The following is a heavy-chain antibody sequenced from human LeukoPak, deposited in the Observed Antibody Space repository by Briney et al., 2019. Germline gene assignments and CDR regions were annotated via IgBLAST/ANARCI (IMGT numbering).Heavy chain of an antibody. J-gene: IGHJ6*02. CDR1: GYTFTSYG. CDR2: ISAYNGNT. V-gene: IGHV1-18*01. Sequence: EASVKVSCKASGYTFTSYGISWVRQATGQGLEWMGWISAYNGNTNYAQKLQGRVTMTTDTSTSTAYMELRSLRSDDTAVYYCARDWDSSSWYAYYYYGMDVWGQGTTVTVSS. D-gene: IGHD6-13*01. CDR3: ARDWDSSSWYAYYYYGMDV.